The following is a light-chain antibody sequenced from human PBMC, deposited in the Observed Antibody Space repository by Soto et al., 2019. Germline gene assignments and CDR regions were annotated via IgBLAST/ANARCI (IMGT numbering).Light chain of an antibody. CDR2: EVS. CDR3: SSYAGSNNFDV. J-gene: IGLJ1*01. Sequence: QSVLTQPPSASGSPGQSVTISCTGTSSDVGGYNYVSWYQQHPGKAPKLMIYEVSKRPSGVPDRFSGYKSGNTASLTVSGRQDEDEADYYCSSYAGSNNFDVFGTGTKLTVL. V-gene: IGLV2-8*01. CDR1: SSDVGGYNY.